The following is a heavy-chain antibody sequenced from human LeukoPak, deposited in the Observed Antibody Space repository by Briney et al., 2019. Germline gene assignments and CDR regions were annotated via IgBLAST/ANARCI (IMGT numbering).Heavy chain of an antibody. D-gene: IGHD4-23*01. CDR2: ISGSGDST. CDR1: RFTFSTYA. J-gene: IGHJ4*02. V-gene: IGHV3-23*01. CDR3: ARDTRTVVTRDFDY. Sequence: GGSLRLSCTASRFTFSTYAMSWVRQAPGKGLEWVSTISGSGDSTYYADSMKGRFTISRDNSKNTLYLQVNSLRAEDTAVYYCARDTRTVVTRDFDYWGQGTLVTVSS.